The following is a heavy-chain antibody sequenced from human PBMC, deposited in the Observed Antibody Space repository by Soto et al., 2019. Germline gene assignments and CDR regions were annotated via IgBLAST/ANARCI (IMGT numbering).Heavy chain of an antibody. D-gene: IGHD6-19*01. CDR3: ARGFRIAVAGPSAHWFDP. V-gene: IGHV4-30-4*01. J-gene: IGHJ5*02. CDR1: GSSVGSGDCY. CDR2: IYNSGGS. Sequence: PSATMSLTCRVSGSSVGSGDCYWSCIRQAPGNGLEWIGYIYNSGGSYYNPSLKSRVTISVDTSKNQFSLKLSSVTAADTAVYYCARGFRIAVAGPSAHWFDPWGQGTLVTVSS.